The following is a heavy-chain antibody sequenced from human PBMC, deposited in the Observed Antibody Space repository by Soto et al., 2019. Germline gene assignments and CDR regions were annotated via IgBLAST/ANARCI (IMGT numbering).Heavy chain of an antibody. V-gene: IGHV3-73*01. CDR2: IRSKANSYAT. CDR3: AQQGSEHDKRWYYYYMHV. J-gene: IGHJ6*03. D-gene: IGHD2-15*01. Sequence: EVQLVESGGGLVQPGGSLKLSCAASGFTFSGSAMHWVRQASGKGLEWVGRIRSKANSYATAYAASVKGRFTISRDDSKITAYLQVNSLKTEDTAVYYCAQQGSEHDKRWYYYYMHVWGKGPTVTVSS. CDR1: GFTFSGSA.